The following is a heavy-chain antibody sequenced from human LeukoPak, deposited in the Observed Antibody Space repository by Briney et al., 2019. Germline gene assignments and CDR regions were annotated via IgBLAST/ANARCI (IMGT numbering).Heavy chain of an antibody. Sequence: GGSLRLSCAASGFSFDDYGMSWVRQAPGKGLEWVSGINWNGGSRGYADSVKGRFTISRDNAKNSLYLQMNSLRAEDTALHYCARVSGGDGYNYGYYYYYMDVWGKGTTVTVSS. CDR3: ARVSGGDGYNYGYYYYYMDV. CDR2: INWNGGSR. D-gene: IGHD5-24*01. J-gene: IGHJ6*03. CDR1: GFSFDDYG. V-gene: IGHV3-20*04.